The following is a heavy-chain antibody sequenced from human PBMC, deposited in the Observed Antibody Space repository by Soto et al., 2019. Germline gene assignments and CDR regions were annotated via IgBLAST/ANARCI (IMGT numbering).Heavy chain of an antibody. V-gene: IGHV4-34*01. CDR2: INHSGST. D-gene: IGHD3-22*01. J-gene: IGHJ4*02. Sequence: SETLSLTCAVYGGSFSGYYWSWIRQPPGKGLEWIGEINHSGSTNYNPSLKRRVTISVDTSKNQFSLKLSSVTAADTAVYYCPRGLTATSTMLVVVTPDYWGQGTLVTVSS. CDR3: PRGLTATSTMLVVVTPDY. CDR1: GGSFSGYY.